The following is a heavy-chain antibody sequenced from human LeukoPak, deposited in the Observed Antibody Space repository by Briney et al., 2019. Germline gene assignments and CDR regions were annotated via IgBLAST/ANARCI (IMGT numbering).Heavy chain of an antibody. V-gene: IGHV1-2*02. CDR2: INPNSGGT. CDR1: GCTFTGYY. CDR3: ARTGRGATEGEGPPVRPQKRQKRPYYFDY. J-gene: IGHJ4*02. D-gene: IGHD3-10*01. Sequence: GASVKVSCKASGCTFTGYYMHWVRQAPGQGLEWMGWINPNSGGTNYAQKFQGRVTMTRDTSISTAYMELSRLRSDDTAVYYCARTGRGATEGEGPPVRPQKRQKRPYYFDYWGQGTLVTVSS.